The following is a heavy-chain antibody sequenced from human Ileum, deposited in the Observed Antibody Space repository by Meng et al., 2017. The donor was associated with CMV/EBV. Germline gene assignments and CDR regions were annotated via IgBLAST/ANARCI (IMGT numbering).Heavy chain of an antibody. CDR3: ARENWVYDY. D-gene: IGHD7-27*01. J-gene: IGHJ4*02. V-gene: IGHV1-2*02. CDR2: INLNSGVI. Sequence: QMERVQSGTELKKPGASVKVSCKASGNIFTGYYMHWVRQAPGQGLEWVGCINLNSGVIDFAQKFQGRITLTRDTSITTAYMELTRLIYDDTAVYYCARENWVYDYWGQGTLVTVS. CDR1: GNIFTGYY.